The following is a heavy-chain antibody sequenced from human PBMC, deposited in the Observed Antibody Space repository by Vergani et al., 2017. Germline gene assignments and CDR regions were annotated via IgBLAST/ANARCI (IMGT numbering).Heavy chain of an antibody. Sequence: QVQLVESGGGVVQPGGSLRLSCAASGFTFSSYGMHWVRQAPGKGLEWVAFIRYDGSNKYYADSVKGRFTISIDNSKNTLCLQMNSLRAEDTAVYYCAKDYCSGGSCYSFRGRYNWFDPWGQGTLVTVSS. CDR3: AKDYCSGGSCYSFRGRYNWFDP. V-gene: IGHV3-30*02. CDR2: IRYDGSNK. J-gene: IGHJ5*02. D-gene: IGHD2-15*01. CDR1: GFTFSSYG.